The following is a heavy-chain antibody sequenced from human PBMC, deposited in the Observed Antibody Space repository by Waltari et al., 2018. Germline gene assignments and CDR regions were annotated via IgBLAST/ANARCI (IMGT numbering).Heavy chain of an antibody. V-gene: IGHV1-2*06. CDR2: INPNSGGT. CDR1: GYTFTGYY. CDR3: ARGFSTPPDY. J-gene: IGHJ4*02. Sequence: QVQLVQSGAEVKKPGASVKVSCKASGYTFTGYYMHWVRQATGQGLEWMGRINPNSGGTNYAQKFQGRVTMTRYTASSTAYMELSRRGADDTAVYYCARGFSTPPDYGGQGTRVTVSS.